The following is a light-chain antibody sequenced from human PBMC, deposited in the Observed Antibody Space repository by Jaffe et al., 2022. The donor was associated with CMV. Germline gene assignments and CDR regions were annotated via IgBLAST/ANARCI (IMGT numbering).Light chain of an antibody. CDR2: GAS. CDR3: QQYHNWPPEFT. Sequence: EIVMTQSPGTLSVSPGERATLSCRASQSVGSNLAWYQQKPGQAPRLVIYGASTRATGVPARFSGSGSGTEFTLTISGLQSEDFAVYYCQQYHNWPPEFTFGPGSKVDMK. J-gene: IGKJ3*01. V-gene: IGKV3-15*01. CDR1: QSVGSN.